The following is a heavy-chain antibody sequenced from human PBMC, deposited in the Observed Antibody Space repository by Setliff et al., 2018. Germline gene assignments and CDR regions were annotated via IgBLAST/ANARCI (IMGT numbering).Heavy chain of an antibody. CDR3: ATPAIAAKSNWFDP. CDR1: GYTLTELS. D-gene: IGHD6-13*01. J-gene: IGHJ5*02. Sequence: ASVKVSCKVSGYTLTELSMHWVRQAPGKGLEWMGGFDPEDGETIYAQKFQGRVTMTEDTSTDTAYMELSSLRSEDTAVYYCATPAIAAKSNWFDPWGQGTLVTVSS. V-gene: IGHV1-24*01. CDR2: FDPEDGET.